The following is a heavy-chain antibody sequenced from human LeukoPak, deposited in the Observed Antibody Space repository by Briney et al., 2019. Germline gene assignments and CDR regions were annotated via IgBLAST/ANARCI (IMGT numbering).Heavy chain of an antibody. CDR2: IRYDGSNK. CDR3: AKEIWPTVTTPGRTYFDY. V-gene: IGHV3-30*02. CDR1: RLTFSSYG. J-gene: IGHJ4*02. Sequence: GGSLRLSCAASRLTFSSYGMHWVRQAPGKGLEWVAFIRYDGSNKYHADSVKGRFTISRDNSKNTVYLQMNSLRGEDTGVYYCAKEIWPTVTTPGRTYFDYWGQGTLVSVSS. D-gene: IGHD4-17*01.